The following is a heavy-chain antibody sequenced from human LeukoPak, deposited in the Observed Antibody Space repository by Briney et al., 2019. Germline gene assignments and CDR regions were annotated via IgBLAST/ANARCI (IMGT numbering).Heavy chain of an antibody. CDR2: ISSSGSTI. V-gene: IGHV3-48*04. Sequence: PGGSLRFSCAASGFTFSSYSMNWVRQAPGKGLEWVSYISSSGSTIYYADSVKGRFTISRDNAKNSLYLQMNSLRAEDTAVYYCARDLKEQWLVNYYYYGMDVWGQGTTVTVSS. D-gene: IGHD6-19*01. CDR3: ARDLKEQWLVNYYYYGMDV. J-gene: IGHJ6*02. CDR1: GFTFSSYS.